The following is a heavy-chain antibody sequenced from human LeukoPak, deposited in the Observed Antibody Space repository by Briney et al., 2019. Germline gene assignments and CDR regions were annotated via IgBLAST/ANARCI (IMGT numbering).Heavy chain of an antibody. Sequence: QPGGSLRLSCAASGFTFSDYYMSWIRQAPGKGLEWVSYISSSGSTIYYADSVKGRFTISRDNAKNSLYLQMNSLRAEDTAVYYCARVGDYVWGSYRYPIDYWGQGTLVTVSS. CDR2: ISSSGSTI. CDR3: ARVGDYVWGSYRYPIDY. CDR1: GFTFSDYY. D-gene: IGHD3-16*02. J-gene: IGHJ4*02. V-gene: IGHV3-11*01.